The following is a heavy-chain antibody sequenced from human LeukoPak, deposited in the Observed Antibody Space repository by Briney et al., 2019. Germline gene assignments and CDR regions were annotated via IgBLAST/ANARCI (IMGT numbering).Heavy chain of an antibody. CDR2: ISWNSGST. D-gene: IGHD3/OR15-3a*01. CDR3: VRGNFGPAQWFDP. V-gene: IGHV3-9*01. Sequence: GGSLRLSCASSGFTFDDYAMHWVRQVPGKGVEWVSGISWNSGSTGYAGSVKGRFTMSRDNTKNSLYLQMNSLTPDDTALYYCVRGNFGPAQWFDPWGQGTLVTVSS. J-gene: IGHJ5*02. CDR1: GFTFDDYA.